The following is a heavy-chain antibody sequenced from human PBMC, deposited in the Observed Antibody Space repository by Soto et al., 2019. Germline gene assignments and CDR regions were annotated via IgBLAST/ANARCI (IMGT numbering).Heavy chain of an antibody. CDR1: GFTFSSYA. CDR2: ISYDGSNK. V-gene: IGHV3-30-3*01. J-gene: IGHJ4*02. Sequence: GGSLRLSCAASGFTFSSYAMHWVRQAPGKGLEWVAVISYDGSNKYYADSVKGRFTISRDNSKNTLYLQMNSLRAEDTAVYYCARDWGSHCSGGSCASLSRLFDYWGQGTLDTVSS. CDR3: ARDWGSHCSGGSCASLSRLFDY. D-gene: IGHD2-15*01.